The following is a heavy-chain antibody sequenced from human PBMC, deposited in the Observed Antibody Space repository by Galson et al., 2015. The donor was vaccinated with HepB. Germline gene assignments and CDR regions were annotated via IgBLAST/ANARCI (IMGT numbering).Heavy chain of an antibody. CDR3: AGGMKLLDY. Sequence: SLRLSCAASGFTFSSYSMNWVRQAPGKGLEWVSYISSSSSTIYYADTVKGRFTISKANAKNSLYLQMNSLRAEDTAVYYCAGGMKLLDYWGQGTLVTVSS. V-gene: IGHV3-48*04. J-gene: IGHJ4*02. CDR1: GFTFSSYS. CDR2: ISSSSSTI.